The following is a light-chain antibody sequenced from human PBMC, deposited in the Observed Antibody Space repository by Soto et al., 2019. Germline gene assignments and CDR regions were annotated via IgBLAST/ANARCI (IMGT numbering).Light chain of an antibody. CDR2: EDN. CDR1: GGSIAGNY. CDR3: QSYDNTNRGV. V-gene: IGLV6-57*02. J-gene: IGLJ2*01. Sequence: NFMLTQPHSVSESPGKTVTISCTGSGGSIAGNYVRWYQQRPGSAPTTVIYEDNQRSSGVPDRFSGSIDRSSNSAFLTISGLKTEDEADYYCQSYDNTNRGVFGGGTQLTVL.